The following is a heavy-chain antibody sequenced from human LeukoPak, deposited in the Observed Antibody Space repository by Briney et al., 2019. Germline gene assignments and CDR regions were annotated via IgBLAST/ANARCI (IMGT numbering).Heavy chain of an antibody. CDR3: AREKVVTDAFDI. V-gene: IGHV3-23*01. CDR2: ISGTGTNT. CDR1: GFTFSSYA. Sequence: QSGGSLRLSCAASGFTFSSYAMSWVRQAPGKGLEWVSSISGTGTNTYYADSVKGRFTISRDNAKNSLYLQMNSLRAEDTAVYYCAREKVVTDAFDIWGQGTMVTVSS. J-gene: IGHJ3*02. D-gene: IGHD4-23*01.